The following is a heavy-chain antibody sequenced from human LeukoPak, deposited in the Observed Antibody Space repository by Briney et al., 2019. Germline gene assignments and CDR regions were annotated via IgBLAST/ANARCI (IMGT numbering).Heavy chain of an antibody. Sequence: SLRLSCAASGFIFDDYAMHWVRQAPGKGLEWVSGISWNSGSIGYADSVKGRFTISRDNAKNSLYLQMNSLRAEDTALYYCAKETYYYDSSGYYPYFDYWGQGTLVTVSS. CDR1: GFIFDDYA. J-gene: IGHJ4*02. CDR3: AKETYYYDSSGYYPYFDY. CDR2: ISWNSGSI. V-gene: IGHV3-9*01. D-gene: IGHD3-22*01.